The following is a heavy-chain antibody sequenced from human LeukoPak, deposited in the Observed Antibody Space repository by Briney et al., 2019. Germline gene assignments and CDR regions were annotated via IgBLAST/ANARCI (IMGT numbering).Heavy chain of an antibody. Sequence: ASVKVSCKASGYTFTGYYMHWVRQAPGQGLEWMGRINPNSGGTNYAQKFQGRVTMTRDTSISTAYMELSRLRSDDTAVYYCARNLGKHYYDSSGIVGWFDPWGQGTLVTVSS. J-gene: IGHJ5*02. D-gene: IGHD3-22*01. CDR1: GYTFTGYY. CDR3: ARNLGKHYYDSSGIVGWFDP. V-gene: IGHV1-2*06. CDR2: INPNSGGT.